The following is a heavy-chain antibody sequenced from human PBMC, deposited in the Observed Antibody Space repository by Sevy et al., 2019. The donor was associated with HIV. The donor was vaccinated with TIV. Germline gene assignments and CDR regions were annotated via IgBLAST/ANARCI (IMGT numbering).Heavy chain of an antibody. CDR3: ASGEGSATWGPWDY. CDR2: IIPIFGTA. J-gene: IGHJ4*02. Sequence: KARASVKVSCKASGGTFSSYAISWVRQAPGQGLEWMGGIIPIFGTANYAQKFQGRVTITADESTSTAYMELSSLRSEDTAVYYCASGEGSATWGPWDYWGQGTLVTVSS. CDR1: GGTFSSYA. D-gene: IGHD3-16*01. V-gene: IGHV1-69*13.